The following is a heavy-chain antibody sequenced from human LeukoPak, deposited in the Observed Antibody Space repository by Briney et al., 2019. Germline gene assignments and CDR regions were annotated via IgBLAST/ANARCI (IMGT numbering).Heavy chain of an antibody. CDR1: GFTFSRYG. CDR2: ISYDGSNE. Sequence: PGGSLRLSCAASGFTFSRYGMHWVRQAPGKGLGWVSVISYDGSNEYHADSVKGRCTISRDNSKNTLYLQMNSLRAEDTAVYYCARDRVQSYYYGMDVWGQGTTVTVSS. D-gene: IGHD1-1*01. CDR3: ARDRVQSYYYGMDV. J-gene: IGHJ6*02. V-gene: IGHV3-30*03.